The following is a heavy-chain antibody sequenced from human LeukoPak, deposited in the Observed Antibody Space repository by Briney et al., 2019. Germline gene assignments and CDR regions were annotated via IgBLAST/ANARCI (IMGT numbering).Heavy chain of an antibody. J-gene: IGHJ4*02. CDR1: GFTFSSYS. D-gene: IGHD3-22*01. CDR2: ISSSSSYI. CDR3: AKRGVVIRVILVGFHKEAYYFDS. V-gene: IGHV3-21*04. Sequence: GGSLRLSCAASGFTFSSYSMNWVRQAPGKGLEWVSSISSSSSYIYYADSVKGRFTISRDNAKNSLYLQMNRLRAEDTAVYFCAKRGVVIRVILVGFHKEAYYFDSWGQGALVTVSS.